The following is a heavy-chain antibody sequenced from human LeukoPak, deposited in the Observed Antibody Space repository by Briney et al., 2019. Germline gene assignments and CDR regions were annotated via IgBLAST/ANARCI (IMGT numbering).Heavy chain of an antibody. CDR3: AKRRYSSGWSTDAFDI. J-gene: IGHJ3*02. CDR1: GFTFNSYA. D-gene: IGHD6-19*01. CDR2: ISYDGSNK. Sequence: GGSLRLSCAASGFTFNSYALHWVRQAPGKGLEWVAVISYDGSNKYYADSVKGRFTISRDNSKNMLYLQMNSLRAEDTAIYYCAKRRYSSGWSTDAFDIWGQGTMVTVSS. V-gene: IGHV3-30*04.